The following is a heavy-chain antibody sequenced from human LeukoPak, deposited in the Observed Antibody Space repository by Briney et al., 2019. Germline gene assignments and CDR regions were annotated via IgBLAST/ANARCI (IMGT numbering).Heavy chain of an antibody. CDR3: ANWQPTDR. J-gene: IGHJ4*02. CDR2: ISYDGSNK. Sequence: PGRSLRLSCAASGFSFTSFSIHWVRQTPDKGLEWLAVISYDGSNKYYADSVKGRFTISRDNSKNTLYLQMNSLRAEDTAVYYCANWQPTDRWGQGTLVTVSS. V-gene: IGHV3-30*04. D-gene: IGHD4-17*01. CDR1: GFSFTSFS.